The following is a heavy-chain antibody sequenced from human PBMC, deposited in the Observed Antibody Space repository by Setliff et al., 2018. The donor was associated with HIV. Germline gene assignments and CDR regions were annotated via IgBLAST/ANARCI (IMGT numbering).Heavy chain of an antibody. CDR1: GGSISSSSYY. V-gene: IGHV4-39*01. CDR3: ARRGSTRYCRSTSCYDLVYGMDV. J-gene: IGHJ6*02. D-gene: IGHD2-2*01. Sequence: SETLSLTCTVSGGSISSSSYYWDWIRQPPGKGLEWIGSIYYSGSTYYNPSLKSRVAISVDTSKNQFSLKPSSVTAADTAVYYCARRGSTRYCRSTSCYDLVYGMDVWGQGTTVTVSS. CDR2: IYYSGST.